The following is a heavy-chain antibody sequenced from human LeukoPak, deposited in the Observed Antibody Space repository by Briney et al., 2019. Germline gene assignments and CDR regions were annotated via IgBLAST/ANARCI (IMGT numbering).Heavy chain of an antibody. J-gene: IGHJ4*02. CDR2: IYYSGST. D-gene: IGHD3-3*01. Sequence: SETLSLTCTVSGCSISPYYWSWIRQPPGKGLEWIGYIYYSGSTNYNPSLKSRVTMSVDTSKNQFSLKLTSVTAADTAVYYCARYDFNKYFDYWGQGILVTVSS. CDR1: GCSISPYY. V-gene: IGHV4-59*01. CDR3: ARYDFNKYFDY.